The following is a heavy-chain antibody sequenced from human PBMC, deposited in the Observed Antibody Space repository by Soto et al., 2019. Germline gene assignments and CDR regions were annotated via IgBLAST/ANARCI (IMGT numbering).Heavy chain of an antibody. CDR1: GGSFSGYY. V-gene: IGHV4-34*01. CDR3: ARGDGYSYGYATH. Sequence: QVQLQQWGAGLLKPSETLSLTCAVYGGSFSGYYWSWIRQPPGKGLEWIGEINHSGSTNYNPSLKMRVTISVDTSKSQFSLKLSSVTAADTAVYYCARGDGYSYGYATHWGQGTLVTVSS. J-gene: IGHJ4*02. CDR2: INHSGST. D-gene: IGHD5-18*01.